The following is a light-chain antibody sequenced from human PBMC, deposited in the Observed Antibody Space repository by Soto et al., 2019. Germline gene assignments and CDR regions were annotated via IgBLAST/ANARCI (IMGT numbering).Light chain of an antibody. CDR1: QSIXIL. Sequence: IEMTQSPSALSVSPGERSTLSCRASQSIXILFACDQRKPGQAPRILXYAVSNMATGSPARLSGSGSATDFTPTISSLEPEYCAVYYCQQRSKGPRTFGQGTKVDI. CDR3: QQRSKGPRT. CDR2: AVS. J-gene: IGKJ1*01. V-gene: IGKV3-11*01.